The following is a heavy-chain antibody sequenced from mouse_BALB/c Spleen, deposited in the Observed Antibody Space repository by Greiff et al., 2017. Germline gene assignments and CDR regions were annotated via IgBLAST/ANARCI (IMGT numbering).Heavy chain of an antibody. CDR1: GYTFTSYW. J-gene: IGHJ2*01. V-gene: IGHV1-87*01. D-gene: IGHD2-4*01. CDR3: SIYYDYDFDY. CDR2: IYPGDGDT. Sequence: QVQLKESGAELARPGASVKLSCKASGYTFTSYWMQWVKQRPGQGLEWIGAIYPGDGDTRYTQKFKGKATLTADKSSSTAYMQLSSLASEDSAVYYCSIYYDYDFDYWGQGTTLTVSS.